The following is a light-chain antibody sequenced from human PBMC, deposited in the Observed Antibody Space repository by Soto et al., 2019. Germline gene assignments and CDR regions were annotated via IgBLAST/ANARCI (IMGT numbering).Light chain of an antibody. CDR1: SSDVGGYNY. V-gene: IGLV2-11*01. Sequence: QSALTQPRSASGSPGQSITISCTGTSSDVGGYNYVSWYQQHPAKAPKLIIFDVSKRPSGVPNRFSGSKSGNTASLPISGVLEDEEEDYYCCCSDGRNTYVFGTGTKLTVL. CDR3: CCSDGRNTYV. J-gene: IGLJ1*01. CDR2: DVS.